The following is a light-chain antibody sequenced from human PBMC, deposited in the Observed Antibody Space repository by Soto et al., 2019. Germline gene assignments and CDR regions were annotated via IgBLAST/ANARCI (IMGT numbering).Light chain of an antibody. CDR2: DAS. V-gene: IGKV3-15*01. CDR1: QSVSDN. J-gene: IGKJ1*01. Sequence: EIVLTPSPATLSVSPGERATLSCRASQSVSDNLAWYQQKPGQAPRLLIYDASTRATGIPARFGGSGSGTEFTLTISSLQSEDFAVYFCQQYNNWPWTFSQGTKVEIK. CDR3: QQYNNWPWT.